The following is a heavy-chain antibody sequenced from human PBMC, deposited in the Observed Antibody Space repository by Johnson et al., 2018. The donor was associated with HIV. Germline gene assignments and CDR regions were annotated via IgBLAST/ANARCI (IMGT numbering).Heavy chain of an antibody. CDR3: ARDRPIAPFDI. D-gene: IGHD3-22*01. Sequence: LVESGGGVVQPGRSLRLSCAASGFTFSSYGMHWVRQAPGKGLEWVSVIYSGGSTYYADSVKVRFTLSRDSSKNTLYPQMNSLRAEDTAVYYCARDRPIAPFDIWGQGTMVTVSS. CDR1: GFTFSSYG. V-gene: IGHV3-NL1*01. CDR2: IYSGGST. J-gene: IGHJ3*02.